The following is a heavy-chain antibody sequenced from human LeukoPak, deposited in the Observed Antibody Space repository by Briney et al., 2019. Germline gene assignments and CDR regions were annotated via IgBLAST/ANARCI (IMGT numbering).Heavy chain of an antibody. J-gene: IGHJ4*02. CDR2: ISGSSSYI. V-gene: IGHV3-21*01. D-gene: IGHD6-19*01. Sequence: AGGSLRLSCAASGFNFNTYSMNWVRQAPGKGLEWVSSISGSSSYIYYADSVKGRFTISRDNAKNSVCLQMSSLRAEDTAVYYCARLQWLQTGRDFFDYWGQGTLVTVSS. CDR3: ARLQWLQTGRDFFDY. CDR1: GFNFNTYS.